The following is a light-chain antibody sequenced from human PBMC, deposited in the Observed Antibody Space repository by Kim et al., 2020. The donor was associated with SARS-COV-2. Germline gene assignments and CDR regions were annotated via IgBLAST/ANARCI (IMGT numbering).Light chain of an antibody. CDR3: QQYHTLIS. CDR1: QNITNY. J-gene: IGKJ5*01. Sequence: DSVTRTCQASQNITNYLNWYQQQPGKAPKLLIYDASILEAGVPSRFSGRGSGTDFSFTITNLQPEDVATYYCQQYHTLISFGQVTRLEIK. CDR2: DAS. V-gene: IGKV1-33*01.